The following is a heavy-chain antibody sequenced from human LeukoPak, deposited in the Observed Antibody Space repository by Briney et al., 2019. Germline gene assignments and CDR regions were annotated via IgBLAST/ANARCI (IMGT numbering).Heavy chain of an antibody. Sequence: PSETLSLTCTVSGASITSYYWSWIRQPPGKGLEWIGFFSYSGSANYNPSLKSRVTISVDTSKNQFSLSLTSVTAADTAVYYCASSGGGRYSYGSLDYWGQGTLVTVSS. CDR3: ASSGGGRYSYGSLDY. CDR2: FSYSGSA. CDR1: GASITSYY. J-gene: IGHJ4*02. V-gene: IGHV4-59*08. D-gene: IGHD5-18*01.